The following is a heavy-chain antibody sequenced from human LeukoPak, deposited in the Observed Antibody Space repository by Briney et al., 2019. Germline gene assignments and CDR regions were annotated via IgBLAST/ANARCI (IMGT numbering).Heavy chain of an antibody. CDR3: ANLVFCSGGSCYPTFDAFDI. CDR1: GFTFSSYA. J-gene: IGHJ3*02. D-gene: IGHD2-15*01. CDR2: ISYDGSNK. V-gene: IGHV3-30*04. Sequence: PGGSLRLSCAASGFTFSSYAMHWVRQAPGKGLEWVAVISYDGSNKYYADSVKGRFTISRDNSKNTLYLQMNSLRAEDTAVYYCANLVFCSGGSCYPTFDAFDIWGQGTMVTVSS.